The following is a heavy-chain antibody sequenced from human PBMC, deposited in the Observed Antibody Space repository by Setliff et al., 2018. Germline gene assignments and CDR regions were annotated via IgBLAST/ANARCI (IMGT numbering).Heavy chain of an antibody. J-gene: IGHJ6*02. CDR1: GASITTYF. Sequence: SETLSLTCSVSGASITTYFWHWIRQPPGKGLEWIGFIDNRGTTNYNPALKSRVTISTDASKNHFALTLTSMTAADTAVYYCARDPLAASGTIYYGLDVWGQGTTVTVS. CDR2: IDNRGTT. V-gene: IGHV4-59*01. CDR3: ARDPLAASGTIYYGLDV. D-gene: IGHD6-13*01.